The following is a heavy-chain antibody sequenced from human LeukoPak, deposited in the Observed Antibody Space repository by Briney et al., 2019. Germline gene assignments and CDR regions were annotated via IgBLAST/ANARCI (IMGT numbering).Heavy chain of an antibody. V-gene: IGHV3-23*01. CDR2: ISHSGGTT. Sequence: GGSLRLSCAASGFTFSSYAMSWVRQAPGKGPEWVSAISHSGGTTYYADSVKGRFTITRDNSKNTLYLQMNSLRAEDTAVYYCAKATGYLLWGQGTLVTVSS. CDR1: GFTFSSYA. D-gene: IGHD1-14*01. J-gene: IGHJ4*02. CDR3: AKATGYLL.